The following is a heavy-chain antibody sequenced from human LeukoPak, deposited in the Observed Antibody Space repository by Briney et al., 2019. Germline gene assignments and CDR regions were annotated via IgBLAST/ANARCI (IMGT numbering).Heavy chain of an antibody. CDR1: GFIFSSYG. D-gene: IGHD3-22*01. CDR2: IWHDGSND. CDR3: AKVTGDYYDTSGAFDY. J-gene: IGHJ4*02. Sequence: GRSLRLSCAASGFIFSSYGMHWVRQAPGKGLEWVARIWHDGSNDDYADSVKGRFTISRDNSKNTLYLQMNSQRAEDTAIYYCAKVTGDYYDTSGAFDYWGQGTLVTVSS. V-gene: IGHV3-33*06.